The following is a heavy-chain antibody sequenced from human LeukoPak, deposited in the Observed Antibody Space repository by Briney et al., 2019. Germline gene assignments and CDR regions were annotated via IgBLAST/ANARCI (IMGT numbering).Heavy chain of an antibody. CDR3: ARDSYYYGSGSYAYYFDY. CDR2: IYTSGST. D-gene: IGHD3-10*01. V-gene: IGHV4-4*07. J-gene: IGHJ4*02. CDR1: GGSISSYY. Sequence: SETLSLTCTVSGGSISSYYWSWIRQPAGKGLEWIGRIYTSGSTNYNPSLKSRVTMSVDTSKNQFSLKLSSVTAADTAVYYCARDSYYYGSGSYAYYFDYWGQGTLVTVSS.